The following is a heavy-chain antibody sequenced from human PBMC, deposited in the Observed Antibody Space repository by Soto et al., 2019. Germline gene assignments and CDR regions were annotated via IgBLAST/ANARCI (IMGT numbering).Heavy chain of an antibody. CDR2: INPSGGST. J-gene: IGHJ6*02. CDR3: ARDRAAAGTSYYYGMDV. CDR1: GYTFTSYY. Sequence: GASVKVSCKASGYTFTSYYMHWARQAPGQGLEWMGIINPSGGSTSYAQKFQGRVTMTRDTSTSTVYMELSSLRSEDTAVYYCARDRAAAGTSYYYGMDVWGQGTTVTVSS. D-gene: IGHD6-13*01. V-gene: IGHV1-46*01.